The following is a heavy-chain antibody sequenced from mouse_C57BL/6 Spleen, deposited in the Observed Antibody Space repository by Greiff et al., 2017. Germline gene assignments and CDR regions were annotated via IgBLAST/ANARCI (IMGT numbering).Heavy chain of an antibody. V-gene: IGHV1-84*01. CDR2: IYPGSGNT. D-gene: IGHD1-1*01. J-gene: IGHJ1*03. CDR3: ARTLPYYGSSYGYFDV. Sequence: SGPALVKPGASVKISCKASGYTFTDYYINWVKQRPGQGLEWIGCIYPGSGNTKYNEKFKGKATLTVDTSSSTAYMQLSSLPSEDSAVYFCARTLPYYGSSYGYFDVWGTGTTVTVSS. CDR1: GYTFTDYY.